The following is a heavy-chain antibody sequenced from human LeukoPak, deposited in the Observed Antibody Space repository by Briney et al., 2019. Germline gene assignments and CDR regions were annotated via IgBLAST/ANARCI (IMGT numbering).Heavy chain of an antibody. Sequence: GASLRLSCAASGFTFSAYSMNWVRQAPGKGLEWVSYISTSSVNIYYADSVKGRFTISRDNAKNSLYLQMNSLRAEDTAVYYCARDVSHCTDGVCSGSWGQGTLVTVSS. J-gene: IGHJ5*02. D-gene: IGHD2-8*01. CDR2: ISTSSVNI. CDR3: ARDVSHCTDGVCSGS. V-gene: IGHV3-48*04. CDR1: GFTFSAYS.